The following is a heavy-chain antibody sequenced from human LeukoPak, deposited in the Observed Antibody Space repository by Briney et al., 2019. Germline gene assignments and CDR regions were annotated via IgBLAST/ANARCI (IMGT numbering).Heavy chain of an antibody. J-gene: IGHJ5*02. V-gene: IGHV3-33*01. CDR2: IWYDGSNK. CDR3: ARDRAASRNWFDP. Sequence: PGGSLRLSCAASGFTFSSYGMHWVRQAPGKGLEWVAVIWYDGSNKYYADSVKGRFTISRDNSKNTLYLQMNSLRAEDTAVYYCARDRAASRNWFDPWGQGTLVTVSS. D-gene: IGHD6-13*01. CDR1: GFTFSSYG.